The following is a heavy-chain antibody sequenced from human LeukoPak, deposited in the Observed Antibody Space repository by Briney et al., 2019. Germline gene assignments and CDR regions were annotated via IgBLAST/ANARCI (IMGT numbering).Heavy chain of an antibody. CDR1: GYTFSGYY. V-gene: IGHV1-2*02. Sequence: GASVKVSCKASGYTFSGYYMHWVRQAPGQGLEWMGWIKPNSGDTKYAQKFQGRVTMTRDTSINTAYMELSSLRPDDTAMYYCARDRAAVAGQYFFDYWGQGALVTVSS. D-gene: IGHD6-19*01. J-gene: IGHJ4*02. CDR2: IKPNSGDT. CDR3: ARDRAAVAGQYFFDY.